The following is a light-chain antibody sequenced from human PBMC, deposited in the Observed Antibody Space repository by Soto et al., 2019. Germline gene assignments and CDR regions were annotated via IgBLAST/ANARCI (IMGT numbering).Light chain of an antibody. V-gene: IGLV7-46*01. CDR3: LLSYDGARLVL. CDR1: TGAVTSGHY. CDR2: DTS. J-gene: IGLJ2*01. Sequence: QAVVTQEPSLTVSPGGTVTLTCSSSTGAVTSGHYPYWFQQKPGQAPRTLIYDTSNKHSWTPARFSGSLLGDKAALTLSGAQPEDEADYYSLLSYDGARLVLVGGGTKVTVL.